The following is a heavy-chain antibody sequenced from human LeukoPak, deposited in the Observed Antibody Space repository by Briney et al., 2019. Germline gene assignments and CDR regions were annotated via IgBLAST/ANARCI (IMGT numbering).Heavy chain of an antibody. V-gene: IGHV1-69*04. CDR3: AREHPQNYDFWSGYYDDY. D-gene: IGHD3-3*01. CDR2: IIPILGIA. Sequence: ASVKVSCNASGGTFSSYAISWVRQAPGQGLEWMGRIIPILGIANYAQKFQGRVTITADKSTSTAYMELSSLRSEDTAVYYCAREHPQNYDFWSGYYDDYWGQGTLVTVSS. J-gene: IGHJ4*02. CDR1: GGTFSSYA.